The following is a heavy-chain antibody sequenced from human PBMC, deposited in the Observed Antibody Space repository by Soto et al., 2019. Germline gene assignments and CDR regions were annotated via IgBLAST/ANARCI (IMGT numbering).Heavy chain of an antibody. CDR1: GFTFDDYA. V-gene: IGHV3-9*01. D-gene: IGHD6-13*01. J-gene: IGHJ4*02. Sequence: EVQLVESGGGLVQPGRSLRLSCAASGFTFDDYAMHWVRQAPGKGLEWVSGISWNSGSIGYADSVKGRFTISRDNAKNSLYLQMNSLRAEDTALYYCAKDIIPYSSSWYNFDYWGQGTLVTVS. CDR3: AKDIIPYSSSWYNFDY. CDR2: ISWNSGSI.